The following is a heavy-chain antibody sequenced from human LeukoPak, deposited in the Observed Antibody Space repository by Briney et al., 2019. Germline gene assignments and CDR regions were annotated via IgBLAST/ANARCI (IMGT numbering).Heavy chain of an antibody. Sequence: SGGSLRLSCAASGFTFSSYSMNWVRQAPGKGLEWVSSISSSSSYIYYPDSVKGRFTISRDYAKNSLYLQMNSLRAEDTAVYYCARDRSVTMVRGVIVYWGQGTLVTVSS. D-gene: IGHD3-10*01. CDR1: GFTFSSYS. J-gene: IGHJ4*02. V-gene: IGHV3-21*01. CDR2: ISSSSSYI. CDR3: ARDRSVTMVRGVIVY.